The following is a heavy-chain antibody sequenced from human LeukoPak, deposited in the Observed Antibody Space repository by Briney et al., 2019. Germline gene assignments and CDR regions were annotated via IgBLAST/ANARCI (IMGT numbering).Heavy chain of an antibody. Sequence: SETLSLTCIVSGGSISSGSYYWSWIRQPASKGQGLEWIGRVSTSGNTDYNPSLKSRVTISVDTSKNQFSLKLSSVTAADTAVYYCARRRSRGAPRHAFDIWGQGTMVTVSS. CDR2: VSTSGNT. V-gene: IGHV4-61*02. D-gene: IGHD1-26*01. J-gene: IGHJ3*02. CDR3: ARRRSRGAPRHAFDI. CDR1: GGSISSGSYY.